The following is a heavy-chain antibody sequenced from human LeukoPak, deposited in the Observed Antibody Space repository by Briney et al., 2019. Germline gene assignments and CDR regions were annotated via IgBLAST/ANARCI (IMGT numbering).Heavy chain of an antibody. CDR1: GFSFSTYS. V-gene: IGHV3-30*01. D-gene: IGHD1-14*01. Sequence: RSGGSLRLSCAASGFSFSTYSMHWVRQAPGKGLEWLALISSDGSNENFADSVKGRFTISRDNSKNTLYLQMNSLRSEDTAIYYCAGDPNRSYFDHWGQGTLVTVSS. J-gene: IGHJ4*02. CDR2: ISSDGSNE. CDR3: AGDPNRSYFDH.